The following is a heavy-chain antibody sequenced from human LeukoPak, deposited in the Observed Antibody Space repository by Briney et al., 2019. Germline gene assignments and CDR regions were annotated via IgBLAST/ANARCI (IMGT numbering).Heavy chain of an antibody. CDR2: IYYSGST. V-gene: IGHV4-39*01. Sequence: SETLSLTCTVSGGSISSSSYYWGWIRQPPGTGLEWIGSIYYSGSTYYNPSLKSRVTISVDTSKNQFSLKLSSVTAADTAVYYCARQGEWELLLFDYWGRGTLVTVSS. J-gene: IGHJ4*02. CDR3: ARQGEWELLLFDY. D-gene: IGHD1-26*01. CDR1: GGSISSSSYY.